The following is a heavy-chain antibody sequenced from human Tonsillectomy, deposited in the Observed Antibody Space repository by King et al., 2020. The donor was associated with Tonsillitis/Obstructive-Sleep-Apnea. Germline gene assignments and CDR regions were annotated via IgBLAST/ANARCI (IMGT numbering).Heavy chain of an antibody. CDR2: ISAYNGNT. CDR3: ARDSQYCSSTSCYDLYYYYYMDV. Sequence: QLVQSGAEVKKPGASVKVSCKASGYTFTSYGISWVRQAPGQGLEWMGWISAYNGNTNYAQKLQGRATMTTDTSTSTAYMELRSLRSDDTAGYYCARDSQYCSSTSCYDLYYYYYMDVWGKGTTVTVSS. D-gene: IGHD2-2*01. CDR1: GYTFTSYG. J-gene: IGHJ6*03. V-gene: IGHV1-18*01.